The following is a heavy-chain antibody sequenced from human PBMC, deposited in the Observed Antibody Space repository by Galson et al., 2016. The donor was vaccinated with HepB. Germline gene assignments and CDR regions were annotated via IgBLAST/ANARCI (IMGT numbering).Heavy chain of an antibody. V-gene: IGHV3-9*01. CDR1: GFTLDHYA. CDR2: ISWNSGSI. Sequence: SLRLSCAASGFTLDHYAMHWVRQAPGKGLEGVSGISWNSGSIGYADSVKGRFTISRDNAKNSLYLQMNSLRAGDTALYYCAKDSGAYYYDSSGYRRNAFDIWGQGTMVTVSS. J-gene: IGHJ3*02. CDR3: AKDSGAYYYDSSGYRRNAFDI. D-gene: IGHD3-22*01.